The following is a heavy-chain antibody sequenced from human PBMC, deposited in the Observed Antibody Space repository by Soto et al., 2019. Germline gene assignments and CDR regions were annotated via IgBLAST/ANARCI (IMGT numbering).Heavy chain of an antibody. V-gene: IGHV1-18*04. CDR2: ISGYNGDT. J-gene: IGHJ4*02. CDR3: ARAPQTVAGAGIWY. CDR1: GYTFTSYG. D-gene: IGHD6-13*01. Sequence: QVQLVQSGAEVKKPGASVKVSCEASGYTFTSYGISWVRQAPGQGLEWMGWISGYNGDTNHAQKLQGRVTMTTDTSTSTAYMELRSLRSDDTAVYYCARAPQTVAGAGIWYWGQGTLVTVSS.